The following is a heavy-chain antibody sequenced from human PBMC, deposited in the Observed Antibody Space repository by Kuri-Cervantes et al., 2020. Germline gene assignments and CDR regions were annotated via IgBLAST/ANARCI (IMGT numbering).Heavy chain of an antibody. Sequence: GESLKISCAASGFTFSSYWMSWVRRAPGKGLEWVANIKQDGSEKYYVDSVKGRFTISRDNAKNSLYLQMNSLRAEDTAVYYCARYYYGSGSYYFDYWGQGTLVTVSS. CDR2: IKQDGSEK. CDR1: GFTFSSYW. V-gene: IGHV3-7*01. D-gene: IGHD3-10*01. J-gene: IGHJ4*02. CDR3: ARYYYGSGSYYFDY.